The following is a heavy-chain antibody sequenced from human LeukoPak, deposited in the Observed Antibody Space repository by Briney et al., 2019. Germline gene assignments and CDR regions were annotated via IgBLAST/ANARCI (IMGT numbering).Heavy chain of an antibody. J-gene: IGHJ4*02. CDR3: ARGYYYDSSGYYFLDY. D-gene: IGHD3-22*01. CDR1: GFTFSSYS. CDR2: ISSSSSYI. V-gene: IGHV3-21*01. Sequence: GGSLRLSCAAFGFTFSSYSMNWVRQAPGKGLEWVSSISSSSSYIYYADSVKGRFTISRDNAKNSLYLQMNSLRAEDTAVYYCARGYYYDSSGYYFLDYWGQGTLVTVSS.